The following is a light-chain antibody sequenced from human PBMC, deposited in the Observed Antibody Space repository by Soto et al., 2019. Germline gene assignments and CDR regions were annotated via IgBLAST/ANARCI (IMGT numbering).Light chain of an antibody. CDR1: HSITTW. CDR2: DAS. J-gene: IGKJ2*01. CDR3: QQYNFYPYT. Sequence: DIQMTQSPSTLSASVGDRVTITCRASHSITTWLAWYQQKPGKAPKLLIFDASSLQSGVPSRFSGSGTGTEFTLSISSLQPDDFATYCCQQYNFYPYTFGQGTKLEIK. V-gene: IGKV1-5*01.